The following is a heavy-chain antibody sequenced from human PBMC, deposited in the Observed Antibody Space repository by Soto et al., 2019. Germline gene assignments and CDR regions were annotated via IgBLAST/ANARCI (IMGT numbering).Heavy chain of an antibody. J-gene: IGHJ4*02. CDR1: GYTFTSYY. CDR2: INPSGGST. V-gene: IGHV1-46*01. Sequence: ASVKVSCKASGYTFTSYYMHWVRQAPGQGLEWMGIINPSGGSTSYAQKFQGRVTMTRDTSTSTVYMELSSLRSEDTAVYYCARDGVPYYYGSGSSTADLDYWGQGTLVTVSS. D-gene: IGHD3-10*01. CDR3: ARDGVPYYYGSGSSTADLDY.